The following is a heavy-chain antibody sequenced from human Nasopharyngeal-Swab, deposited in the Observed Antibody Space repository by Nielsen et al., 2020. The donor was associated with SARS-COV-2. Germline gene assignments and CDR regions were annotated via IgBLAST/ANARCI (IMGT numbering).Heavy chain of an antibody. J-gene: IGHJ4*02. Sequence: GESLKISCAASGFVFSGVWMSWVRQAPGKGLEWVGRIKRKADGGTVEYATAVRGRFSISRDDSRNTLFLQMNRLKTEDTAVYYCTTLHRTGWFWGQGTLVTVSS. CDR3: TTLHRTGWF. D-gene: IGHD6-19*01. V-gene: IGHV3-15*01. CDR1: GFVFSGVW. CDR2: IKRKADGGTV.